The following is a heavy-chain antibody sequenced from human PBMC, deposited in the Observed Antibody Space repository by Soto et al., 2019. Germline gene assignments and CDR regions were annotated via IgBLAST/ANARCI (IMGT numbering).Heavy chain of an antibody. CDR1: GGSFSGYY. CDR2: INHSGST. Sequence: SETLSLTCAVYGGSFSGYYWSWIRQPPGKGLEWIGEINHSGSTNYNPSLKSRVTISVDTSKNQFSLKLSSVTAADTAVYYCAGKDPANSNYFDYWGQGTLVTVSS. J-gene: IGHJ4*02. D-gene: IGHD2-15*01. V-gene: IGHV4-34*01. CDR3: AGKDPANSNYFDY.